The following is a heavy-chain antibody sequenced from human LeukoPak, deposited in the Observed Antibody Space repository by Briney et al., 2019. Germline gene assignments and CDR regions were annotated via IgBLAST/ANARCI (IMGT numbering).Heavy chain of an antibody. CDR2: TYYRSKWYT. Sequence: TSQTLSLTCAISGDSFSSYSAAWNWITQSPSRGLEWLGRTYYRSKWYTDSAVCVKSRNTNNPETSKNQSSVQLNSETPHETVVYYCARDLWLRTDNWFDPWGQGTLVTVSS. D-gene: IGHD6-19*01. CDR1: GDSFSSYSAA. J-gene: IGHJ5*02. CDR3: ARDLWLRTDNWFDP. V-gene: IGHV6-1*01.